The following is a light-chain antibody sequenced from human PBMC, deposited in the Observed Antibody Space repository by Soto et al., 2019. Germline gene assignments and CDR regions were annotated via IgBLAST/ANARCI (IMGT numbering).Light chain of an antibody. CDR3: QQYNKWPQT. J-gene: IGKJ1*01. CDR2: AAS. CDR1: QSISSY. Sequence: DIQMTQSPSSLSASVGDRVTITCRASQSISSYLNWYQQKPGKAPNLLIYAASSLQSGVPSRFSGSGSGTEFTLTISSLQSEDFAVYYCQQYNKWPQTFGQGTKVDIK. V-gene: IGKV1-39*01.